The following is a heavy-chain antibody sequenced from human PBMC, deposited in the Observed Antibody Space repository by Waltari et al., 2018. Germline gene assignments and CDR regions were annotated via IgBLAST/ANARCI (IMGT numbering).Heavy chain of an antibody. V-gene: IGHV3-15*01. J-gene: IGHJ4*02. CDR2: IKTNSEGATT. CDR3: VTDRGNFDY. CDR1: GFSTQPFKSAY. Sequence: EVQLVASAGGLVQPGGSLRLSCVVSGFSTQPFKSAYLSWVRQAPTGGLEWIGRIKTNSEGATTEFAAPLKGRCSISRDDSKKTLYLQLSSLEKDDTAVYYCVTDRGNFDYWGQGTLVTVSS. D-gene: IGHD6-25*01.